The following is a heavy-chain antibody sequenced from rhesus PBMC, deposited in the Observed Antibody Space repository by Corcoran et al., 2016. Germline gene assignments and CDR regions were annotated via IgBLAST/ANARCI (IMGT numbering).Heavy chain of an antibody. CDR2: IYGNSGST. V-gene: IGHV4-160*01. Sequence: QVQLQESGPGLVKPAETLSLTCAVSGGSFRSYCWGWLRQPPCKGLEWIGSIYGNSGSTEYNPSLKSRATISRDTSKNQISLKLSSVTAADTAVYYCARDPSDYGIRFDVWGPGVLVTVSS. CDR3: ARDPSDYGIRFDV. CDR1: GGSFRSYC. J-gene: IGHJ5-1*01. D-gene: IGHD4-29*01.